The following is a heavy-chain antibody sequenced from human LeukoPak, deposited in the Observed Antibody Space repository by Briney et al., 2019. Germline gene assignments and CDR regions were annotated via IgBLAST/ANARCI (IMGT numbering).Heavy chain of an antibody. CDR2: ISSSGSTI. CDR1: GFTFSSYE. J-gene: IGHJ6*04. V-gene: IGHV3-48*03. Sequence: GGSLRLCCAASGFTFSSYEMNWVRQAPGKGLEWVSYISSSGSTIYYADSVKGRFTISRDNAKNSLYLQMNSLRAEDTAVYYCARDPDGQNYGYLDVWGKGTTVTVSS. CDR3: ARDPDGQNYGYLDV. D-gene: IGHD3-10*01.